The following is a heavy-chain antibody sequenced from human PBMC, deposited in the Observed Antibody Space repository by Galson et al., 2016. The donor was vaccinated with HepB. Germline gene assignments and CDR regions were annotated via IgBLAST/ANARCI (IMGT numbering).Heavy chain of an antibody. J-gene: IGHJ4*02. V-gene: IGHV3-23*01. CDR1: GFTFSTYW. CDR2: FNGGGGDT. Sequence: SLRLSCAASGFTFSTYWMSWLRQAPGKGLEWVSGFNGGGGDTNYADSVKGRFTISRDNSKSMLFLNMNSLRVEDTATYFCAKEGASAASSIDSWGQGTLVTVSS. D-gene: IGHD4/OR15-4a*01. CDR3: AKEGASAASSIDS.